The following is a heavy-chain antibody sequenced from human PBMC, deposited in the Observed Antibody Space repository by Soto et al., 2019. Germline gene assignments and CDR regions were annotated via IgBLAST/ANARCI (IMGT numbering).Heavy chain of an antibody. CDR3: AKDKVVGATGN. J-gene: IGHJ4*02. D-gene: IGHD1-1*01. CDR2: MNPNSGNT. V-gene: IGHV1-8*01. Sequence: QVQLVQSGAEVKKPGASVKVSCKASGYTFTSYDISWVRQATGQGLEWMGWMNPNSGNTVYAQKFQGRVTMTRNTSKSTAYMELSSLRSEYTAVYYCAKDKVVGATGNWGQGTLVTVSS. CDR1: GYTFTSYD.